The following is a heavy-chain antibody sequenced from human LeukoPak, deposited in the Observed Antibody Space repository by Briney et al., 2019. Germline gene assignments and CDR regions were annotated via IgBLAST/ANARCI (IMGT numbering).Heavy chain of an antibody. CDR3: ARVLRYNWNYYNWFDP. CDR1: GGTFSSYA. J-gene: IGHJ5*02. V-gene: IGHV1-69*05. CDR2: IIPIFGTA. Sequence: AASVKVSCKASGGTFSSYAISWVRQAPGQGLEWMGGIIPIFGTANYAQKFRGRVTITTDESTSTAYMELSSLRSEDTAVYYCARVLRYNWNYYNWFDPWGQGTLVTVSS. D-gene: IGHD1-7*01.